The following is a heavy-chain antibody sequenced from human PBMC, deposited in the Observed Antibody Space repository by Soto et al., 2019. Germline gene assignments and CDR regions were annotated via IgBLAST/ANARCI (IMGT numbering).Heavy chain of an antibody. J-gene: IGHJ4*02. D-gene: IGHD6-13*01. CDR1: DRSSTSDCSF. CDR2: IHYSGST. V-gene: IGHV4-31*03. CDR3: VRGKGKDDSSSWYY. Sequence: SVTLYLTCTLSDRSSTSDCSFCTSICQHPGKGLEWIGFIHYSGSTLYNPSLKSRLAISLETSRSYFSLELSSVTAADTAVYYCVRGKGKDDSSSWYYWGQGFLVTVS.